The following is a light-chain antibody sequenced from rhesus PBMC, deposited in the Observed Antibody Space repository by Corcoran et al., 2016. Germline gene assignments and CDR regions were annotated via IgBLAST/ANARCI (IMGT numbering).Light chain of an antibody. Sequence: DIQMTQSPSSLSASVGDRVTITCRASQGISSSLAWYQQKPGKAPTLLIYKASTLGRGVPSRCSGSGPLTDFPLPISSLQPEDFATYYCQHRNNYPVTFGGGTKVEIK. CDR1: QGISSS. V-gene: IGKV1-25*01. CDR2: KAS. CDR3: QHRNNYPVT. J-gene: IGKJ4*01.